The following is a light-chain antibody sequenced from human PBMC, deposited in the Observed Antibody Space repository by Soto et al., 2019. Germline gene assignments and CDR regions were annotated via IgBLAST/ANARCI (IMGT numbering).Light chain of an antibody. V-gene: IGLV2-8*01. Sequence: QSVLTQPPSASGSPGQSVTISCIGTSSDVGRYNYVSWYQHHPGKAPKLLIYEVTKRPSGVPDRFSGSKSANTASLTVSGLQADDEADYYCSSYVGSNNYVFGTGTKVTVL. CDR3: SSYVGSNNYV. CDR1: SSDVGRYNY. CDR2: EVT. J-gene: IGLJ1*01.